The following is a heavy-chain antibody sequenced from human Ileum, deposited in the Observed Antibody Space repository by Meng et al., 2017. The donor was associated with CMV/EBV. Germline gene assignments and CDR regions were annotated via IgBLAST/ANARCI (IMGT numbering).Heavy chain of an antibody. D-gene: IGHD1-1*01. CDR3: ARELQRHTTNDY. V-gene: IGHV3-11*04. CDR2: ISSSGSTI. J-gene: IGHJ4*02. Sequence: GGSLRLSCAASGFTFSDYYMSWIRQAPGKGLEWVSYISSSGSTIYYADSVKGRFTISRDNAKNSLYLQMSSLRAEDTAVYYCARELQRHTTNDYWGQGTMVTVSS. CDR1: GFTFSDYY.